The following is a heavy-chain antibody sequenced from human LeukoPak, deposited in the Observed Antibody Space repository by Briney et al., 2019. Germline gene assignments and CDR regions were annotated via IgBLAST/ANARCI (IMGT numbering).Heavy chain of an antibody. V-gene: IGHV3-9*01. CDR3: ARAHDYGDYDVEY. CDR1: GFIFNNYA. D-gene: IGHD4-17*01. J-gene: IGHJ4*02. CDR2: ISWNSGTI. Sequence: GGSLRLSCAGSGFIFNNYAMHWVRQPPGKGLEWVSGISWNSGTIDYADSVRGRFTISRDNAKNTLYLQTNSLRAEDTAVYYCARAHDYGDYDVEYWGQGTLVTVSS.